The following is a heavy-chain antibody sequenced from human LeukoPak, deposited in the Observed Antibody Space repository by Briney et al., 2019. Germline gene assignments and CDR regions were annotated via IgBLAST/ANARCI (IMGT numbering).Heavy chain of an antibody. CDR1: GFTFSSYA. CDR2: ISGSGGST. V-gene: IGHV3-23*01. Sequence: GGSLRLSCAASGFTFSSYAMSWVRQAPGKGLEWVSAISGSGGSTYYADSVKGRFTISRDNSKNTLYLQMNSLRAEDTAVYYCAMNSSSWYGHYFDYWGQGTLVTVSS. J-gene: IGHJ4*02. CDR3: AMNSSSWYGHYFDY. D-gene: IGHD6-13*01.